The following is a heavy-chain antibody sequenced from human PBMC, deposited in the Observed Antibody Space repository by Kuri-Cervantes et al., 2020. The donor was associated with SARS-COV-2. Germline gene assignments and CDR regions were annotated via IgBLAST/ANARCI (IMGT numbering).Heavy chain of an antibody. CDR2: ISGSGGST. CDR1: GFTFGSYA. D-gene: IGHD6-13*01. CDR3: AKDLDQQLPV. Sequence: GGSLRLSCAASGFTFGSYAMRWVRQAPGKGLEWVPAISGSGGSTYYADSVKGRFTISRDNSKNTLYLQMNSLRAEDTAVYYCAKDLDQQLPVWGQGTLVTVSS. J-gene: IGHJ4*02. V-gene: IGHV3-23*01.